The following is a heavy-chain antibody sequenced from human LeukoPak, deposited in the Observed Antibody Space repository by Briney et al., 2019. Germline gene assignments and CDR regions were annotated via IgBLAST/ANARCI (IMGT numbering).Heavy chain of an antibody. J-gene: IGHJ4*02. Sequence: GGSLRLSCAASGFTFSSYWITWGRQAPGKGLEWVANIKQDGSKKSYVDSVKGRFTISRDNAKNSLYLQMNSLRAEDTAIYYCTRVGYIDEGIDYWGQGTLVTVSS. CDR3: TRVGYIDEGIDY. D-gene: IGHD5-24*01. CDR1: GFTFSSYW. V-gene: IGHV3-7*04. CDR2: IKQDGSKK.